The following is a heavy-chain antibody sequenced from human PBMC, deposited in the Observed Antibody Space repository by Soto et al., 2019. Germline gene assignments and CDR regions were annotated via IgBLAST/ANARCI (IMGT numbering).Heavy chain of an antibody. CDR2: LSGSGTNT. CDR1: GFTFSVYA. Sequence: EVQLSESGGGFVQPGGSQRLSCSASGFTFSVYAMSWVRQAPGKGLEWVSGLSGSGTNTYYADSVKGRFTISRDNTENTLYLEMNSLRAEDSATYYCAKDESHFDFWDGYSYHFDHWGQGALVTVSS. D-gene: IGHD3-3*01. CDR3: AKDESHFDFWDGYSYHFDH. J-gene: IGHJ4*02. V-gene: IGHV3-23*01.